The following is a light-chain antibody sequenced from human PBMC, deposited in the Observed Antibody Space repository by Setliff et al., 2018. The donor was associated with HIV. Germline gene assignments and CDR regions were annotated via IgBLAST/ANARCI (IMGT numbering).Light chain of an antibody. J-gene: IGLJ1*01. CDR1: SSDVGHNNY. CDR2: DVT. V-gene: IGLV2-14*03. CDR3: SSYTTSGTEV. Sequence: QSALTQPASVSGSPGQSITISRTGTSSDVGHNNYVSWYQQHPGKAPQLIIFDVTKRPSGVSNRFSGSKSGNTASLTISGLQAEDEADYYCSSYTTSGTEVFGTGTKVTVL.